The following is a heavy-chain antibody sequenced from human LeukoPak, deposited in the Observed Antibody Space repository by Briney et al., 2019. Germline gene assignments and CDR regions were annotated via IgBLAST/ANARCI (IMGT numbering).Heavy chain of an antibody. CDR3: AKDSGDSGGYWSWFDP. Sequence: GGSLRLSCAASAFTFSTYSMNWVRQAPGKGLEWVSAITGSGATTYYADSVRGRFTLSRDNSKNTLYLQMSSLRAEDTAVYYCAKDSGDSGGYWSWFDPWGQGTLVTVSS. D-gene: IGHD3-22*01. J-gene: IGHJ5*02. CDR2: ITGSGATT. V-gene: IGHV3-23*01. CDR1: AFTFSTYS.